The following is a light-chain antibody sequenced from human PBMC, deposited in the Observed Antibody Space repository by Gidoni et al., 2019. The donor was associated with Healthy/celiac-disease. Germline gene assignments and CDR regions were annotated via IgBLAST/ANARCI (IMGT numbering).Light chain of an antibody. CDR2: GAS. Sequence: EIVMTQSPATLSVSPGERATRSCRASQSVSSNLAWYQQKPGQAPRLLLYGASTRATGIPARFSGSGSGTEFTLTISSLQSEDFAVYYCQQYNNWPPITFXXXTRLEIK. V-gene: IGKV3-15*01. CDR1: QSVSSN. CDR3: QQYNNWPPIT. J-gene: IGKJ5*01.